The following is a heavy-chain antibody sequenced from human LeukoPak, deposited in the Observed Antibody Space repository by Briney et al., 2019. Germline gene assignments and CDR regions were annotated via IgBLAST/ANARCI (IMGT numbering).Heavy chain of an antibody. CDR3: ARGDYGGRSPFDY. CDR2: INPNSGGT. CDR1: GYTFTGYY. J-gene: IGHJ4*02. V-gene: IGHV1-2*02. D-gene: IGHD4-23*01. Sequence: ASVKVSCKASGYTFTGYYMHWVRQAPGQGLEWMRWINPNSGGTNYAQKFQGRVTMTRDTSISTAYMELSRLRSDDTAVYYCARGDYGGRSPFDYWGQGTLVTVSS.